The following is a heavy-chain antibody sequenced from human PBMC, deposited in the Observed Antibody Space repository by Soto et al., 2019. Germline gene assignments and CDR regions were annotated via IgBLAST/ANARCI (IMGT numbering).Heavy chain of an antibody. J-gene: IGHJ6*04. CDR1: GGTFSSYA. V-gene: IGHV1-69*12. CDR2: VIPIFGTA. Sequence: QVQLVQSGAEVNKPGSSVKVSCKAAGGTFSSYAISWVRQAPGQGLEWMGGVIPIFGTADYAQKCQGRVTITAGESTSTAYVELSSLRSEDTGVYYGAKNPENYHYGMDPWGKGTTVTVSS. CDR3: AKNPENYHYGMDP.